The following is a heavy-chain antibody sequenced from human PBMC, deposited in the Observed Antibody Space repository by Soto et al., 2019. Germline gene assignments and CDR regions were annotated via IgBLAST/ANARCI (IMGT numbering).Heavy chain of an antibody. J-gene: IGHJ4*02. CDR3: ALTKTWYSSDADY. Sequence: TLVDPTQTLPLTRTFSGVSPRPSGMRGGWVPPPPGKALEWLARIDWDDDKLYSTSLKTRLTISKDTSKNQVVLTMTNMDPVDTATYYCALTKTWYSSDADYWGQGTLVTVSS. D-gene: IGHD6-19*01. V-gene: IGHV2-70*04. CDR2: IDWDDDK. CDR1: GVSPRPSGMR.